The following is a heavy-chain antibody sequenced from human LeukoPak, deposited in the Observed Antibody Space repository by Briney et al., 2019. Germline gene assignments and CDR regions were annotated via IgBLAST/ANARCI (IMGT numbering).Heavy chain of an antibody. V-gene: IGHV3-23*01. CDR3: AKIFRDGYTPGYFQH. D-gene: IGHD5-24*01. Sequence: GGSLRLSCAASGFTFSAAAMSWVRQAPGKGLEWISGIGNTGDFTYYVDSVRGRFTISRDNAKNTLYLQMNSLRAEDTAVYYCAKIFRDGYTPGYFQHWGQGTLVTVSS. CDR2: IGNTGDFT. J-gene: IGHJ1*01. CDR1: GFTFSAAA.